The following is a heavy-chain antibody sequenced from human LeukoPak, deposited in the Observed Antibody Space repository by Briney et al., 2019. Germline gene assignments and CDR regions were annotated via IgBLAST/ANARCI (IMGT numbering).Heavy chain of an antibody. CDR2: IKQDGSEK. Sequence: PGGSLRLSCAASGFTFKRYAMHWVRQAPGKGLEWVANIKQDGSEKYYVDSVKGRFTISRDNAKNSLYLQMNSLRAEDTAVYYCARLGYSSGWYDFDTSYYYGMDVWGQGTTVTVSS. CDR1: GFTFKRYA. CDR3: ARLGYSSGWYDFDTSYYYGMDV. J-gene: IGHJ6*02. V-gene: IGHV3-7*03. D-gene: IGHD6-19*01.